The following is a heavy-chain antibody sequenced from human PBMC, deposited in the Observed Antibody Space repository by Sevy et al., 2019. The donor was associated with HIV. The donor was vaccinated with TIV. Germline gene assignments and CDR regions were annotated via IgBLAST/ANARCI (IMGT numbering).Heavy chain of an antibody. J-gene: IGHJ4*02. Sequence: LSLTCAASGFTFSSYWMHWVRQAPGKGLVWVSRINSDGSSTSYADSVKGRFTISRDNAKNTLYLQMNSLRAEDTAVYYCARAFNTYYDFWSGYWDFDYWGQGTLVTVSS. V-gene: IGHV3-74*01. CDR3: ARAFNTYYDFWSGYWDFDY. CDR2: INSDGSST. CDR1: GFTFSSYW. D-gene: IGHD3-3*01.